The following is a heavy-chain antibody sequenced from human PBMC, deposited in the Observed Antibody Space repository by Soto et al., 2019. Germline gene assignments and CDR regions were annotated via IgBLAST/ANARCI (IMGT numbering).Heavy chain of an antibody. V-gene: IGHV3-48*03. Sequence: EAQLVESGGGLVQPGGSLRLSCAASGFTFSSSVMSWVRQAPGKGLEWVADIGSRSSAIFYADSVQGRYSISRDNAKNSLYLQMNSLRAEDTAVYYCAHFFGEYSYGRSYLGDWGQGTLVSVSS. J-gene: IGHJ4*02. D-gene: IGHD3-10*01. CDR3: AHFFGEYSYGRSYLGD. CDR1: GFTFSSSV. CDR2: IGSRSSAI.